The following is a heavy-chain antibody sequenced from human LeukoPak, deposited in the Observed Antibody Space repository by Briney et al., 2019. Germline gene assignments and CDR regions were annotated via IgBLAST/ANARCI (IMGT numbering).Heavy chain of an antibody. CDR2: IRYDGSSK. V-gene: IGHV3-30*02. Sequence: GGSLRLSCAASGFTFSSFGMHWVRQAPGKGLEWVAFIRYDGSSKYYANSVEGRFTISRDNSKNTLYLQMNSPRAEDTAAYYCAKDGNWARFENWGQGTLVTVSS. J-gene: IGHJ4*02. D-gene: IGHD7-27*01. CDR3: AKDGNWARFEN. CDR1: GFTFSSFG.